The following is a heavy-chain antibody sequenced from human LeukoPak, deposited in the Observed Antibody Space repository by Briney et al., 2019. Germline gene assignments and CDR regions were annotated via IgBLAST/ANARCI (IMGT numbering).Heavy chain of an antibody. CDR2: ISGSGGST. V-gene: IGHV3-23*01. D-gene: IGHD4-17*01. CDR1: GFTFSGSA. J-gene: IGHJ4*02. CDR3: AKKSPYGDRDY. Sequence: QPGGSLRLSCAASGFTFSGSAMSWVRQAPGKGLEWVSAISGSGGSTHYADSVKGRFTISRDNSKNTLYLQMNSLRAEDTAIYYCAKKSPYGDRDYWGQGTLVTVSS.